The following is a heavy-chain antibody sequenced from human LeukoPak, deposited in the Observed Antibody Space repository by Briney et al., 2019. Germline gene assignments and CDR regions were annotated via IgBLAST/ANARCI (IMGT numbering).Heavy chain of an antibody. D-gene: IGHD3-10*01. J-gene: IGHJ6*03. CDR1: GGSISSSSYY. Sequence: SETLSLTCTVSGGSISSSSYYWGWIRQPPGKGLEWIGSIYYSGSTYYNPSLKSRVTISVDTSKNRFSLKLSSVTAADTAVYYCQTSTWLTYYYGSGSSSGSYYYYMDVWGKGTTVTVSS. CDR3: QTSTWLTYYYGSGSSSGSYYYYMDV. V-gene: IGHV4-39*07. CDR2: IYYSGST.